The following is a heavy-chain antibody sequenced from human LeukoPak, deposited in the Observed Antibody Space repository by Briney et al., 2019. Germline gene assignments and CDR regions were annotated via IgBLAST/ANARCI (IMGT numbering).Heavy chain of an antibody. CDR2: ISGSGGST. CDR1: GFTFSSYA. V-gene: IGHV3-23*01. D-gene: IGHD5-18*01. Sequence: RGSLRLSCAASGFTFSSYAMSWVRQAPGKGLEWVSAISGSGGSTYYADSVKGRFTISRDNSKSTLYLEMNSLRAEDTAVYYCAKGYNYGVDYWGQGTLVTVSS. CDR3: AKGYNYGVDY. J-gene: IGHJ4*02.